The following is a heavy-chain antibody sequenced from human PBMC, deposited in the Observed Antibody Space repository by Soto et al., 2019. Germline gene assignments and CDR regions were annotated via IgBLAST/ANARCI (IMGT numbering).Heavy chain of an antibody. J-gene: IGHJ5*02. CDR2: ISWNSVTI. CDR3: LRSSGSQPRAGWFDP. Sequence: EVQLVESGGGLAQPGWSRRLSCAASGFNFDDHAMHCVRQTPGKGLEWVSGISWNSVTITYADSIKGRFTISRDNAKSTLYLQMNNLRPAATAMYFCLRSSGSQPRAGWFDPCGQGTMVTV. D-gene: IGHD1-26*01. CDR1: GFNFDDHA. V-gene: IGHV3-9*01.